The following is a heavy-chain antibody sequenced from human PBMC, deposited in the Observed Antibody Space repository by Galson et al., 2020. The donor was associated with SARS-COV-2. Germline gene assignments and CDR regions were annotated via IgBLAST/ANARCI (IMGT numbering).Heavy chain of an antibody. CDR2: IWYDGSNK. Sequence: GESLKISCAASGFTFSSYGMHWVRQAPGKGLEWVAVIWYDGSNKYYADSVKGRFTISRDNSKNTLYLQMNSLRAEDTAVYYCASQLAYGDFLGYWGQGTLVTVSS. J-gene: IGHJ4*02. CDR1: GFTFSSYG. CDR3: ASQLAYGDFLGY. D-gene: IGHD4-17*01. V-gene: IGHV3-33*01.